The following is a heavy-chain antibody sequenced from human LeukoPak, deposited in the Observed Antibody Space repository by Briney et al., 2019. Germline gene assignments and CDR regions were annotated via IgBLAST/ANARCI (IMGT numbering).Heavy chain of an antibody. CDR2: VNPNSGGT. J-gene: IGHJ3*02. CDR3: ARDQKGDIVVVPAATDAFDI. Sequence: GASVKVSCKASGYTFTGYYMHWVRQAPGQGLEWMGWVNPNSGGTNYAQKFQGRVTMTRDTSISTAYMELSRLRSDDTAVYYCARDQKGDIVVVPAATDAFDIWGQGTMVTVSS. CDR1: GYTFTGYY. V-gene: IGHV1-2*02. D-gene: IGHD2-2*01.